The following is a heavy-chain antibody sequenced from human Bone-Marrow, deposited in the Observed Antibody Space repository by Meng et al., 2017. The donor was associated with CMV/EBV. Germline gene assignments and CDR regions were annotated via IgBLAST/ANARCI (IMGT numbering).Heavy chain of an antibody. CDR2: INSDGSST. D-gene: IGHD4-11*01. Sequence: GESLKISCAASGFTFSSYWMSWVRQAPGKGLEWVSRINSDGSSTNYADSVKGRFTISRDNAKNTLYLQMNSLRAEDTAVYYCTRFLDYRDHRGLDVWGQGTTVTVSS. CDR3: TRFLDYRDHRGLDV. J-gene: IGHJ6*02. V-gene: IGHV3-74*01. CDR1: GFTFSSYW.